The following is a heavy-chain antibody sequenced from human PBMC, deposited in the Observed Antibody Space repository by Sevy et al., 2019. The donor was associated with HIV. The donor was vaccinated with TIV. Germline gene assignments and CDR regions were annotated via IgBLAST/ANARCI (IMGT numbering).Heavy chain of an antibody. V-gene: IGHV3-30-3*01. CDR2: ISYDGINK. CDR1: GFTFGDYA. J-gene: IGHJ6*02. Sequence: GGSLRLSCTGAGFTFGDYAMSWFRQAPGKGLEWVAVISYDGINKYYADSVKGRFTISRDNSKNTLYVQMNSLRAEDTAVYYCARDSNSGYYYYYAMDVWGQGTTVTVSS. CDR3: ARDSNSGYYYYYAMDV. D-gene: IGHD1-26*01.